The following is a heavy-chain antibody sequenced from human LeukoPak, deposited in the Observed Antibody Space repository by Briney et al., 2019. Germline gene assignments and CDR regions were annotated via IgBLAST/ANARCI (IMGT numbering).Heavy chain of an antibody. V-gene: IGHV4-59*08. D-gene: IGHD1-26*01. CDR2: VHKTGSI. CDR3: TKYGGSPANYFDS. J-gene: IGHJ4*02. CDR1: GDSISAYY. Sequence: SETLSLTCTVSGDSISAYYWSWVPEPPGKGLEWIAFVHKTGSINYNPSLKSRATISMDTSNSQFSLHVNSVTAADTAVYYCTKYGGSPANYFDSWGPGTLVTVSP.